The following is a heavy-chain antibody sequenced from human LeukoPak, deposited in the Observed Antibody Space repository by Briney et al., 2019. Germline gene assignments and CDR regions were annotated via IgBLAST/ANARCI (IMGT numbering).Heavy chain of an antibody. CDR1: GGSISNYH. V-gene: IGHV4-59*08. CDR3: LRLHGSPFDY. D-gene: IGHD5-24*01. CDR2: IYYIGST. J-gene: IGHJ4*02. Sequence: SETLSLTCTVAGGSISNYHWSWIRQPPGKGLEWIGYIYYIGSTNYNPSLRSRVTISVDTSRDQFSLKLRSVTAADTAIYYCLRLHGSPFDYWGQGTLVTVSS.